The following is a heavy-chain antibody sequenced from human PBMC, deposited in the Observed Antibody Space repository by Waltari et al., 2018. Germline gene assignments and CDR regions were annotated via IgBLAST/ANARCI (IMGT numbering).Heavy chain of an antibody. V-gene: IGHV3-7*04. D-gene: IGHD2-2*01. CDR2: IKQDGSEK. CDR1: GFTFSSYW. CDR3: ARVSHKLCHDY. J-gene: IGHJ4*02. Sequence: EVQLVESGGGLVQPGGSLRLSCAASGFTFSSYWMSWVRQAPGKGLEWVANIKQDGSEKYYVDAVNGRFTISRDNAKNSLYLQMNSLRAEDTAVYYCARVSHKLCHDYWGQGTLVTVSS.